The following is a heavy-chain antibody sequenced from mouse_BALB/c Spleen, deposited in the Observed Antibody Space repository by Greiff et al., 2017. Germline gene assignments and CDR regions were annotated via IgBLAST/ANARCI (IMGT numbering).Heavy chain of an antibody. V-gene: IGHV5-12-2*01. CDR3: ARHGGVSYGSSCGAD. J-gene: IGHJ3*01. Sequence: EVKLVESGGGLVQPGGSLKLSCAASGFTFSSYTMSWVRQTPEKRLEWVAYISNGGGSTYYPDTVKGRFTISRDNAKNTLYLQMSSLKSEDTAMYYCARHGGVSYGSSCGADWGQGTLVTVSA. D-gene: IGHD1-1*01. CDR1: GFTFSSYT. CDR2: ISNGGGST.